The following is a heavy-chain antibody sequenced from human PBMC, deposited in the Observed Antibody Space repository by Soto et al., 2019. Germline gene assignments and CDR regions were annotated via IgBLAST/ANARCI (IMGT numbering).Heavy chain of an antibody. D-gene: IGHD5-12*01. J-gene: IGHJ3*02. CDR3: ARERGGQWLRLRGAFDI. CDR2: IYYSGST. Sequence: SETLSLTCTVSGGSISSYYWSWIRQPPGKGLEWIGYIYYSGSTNYNPSLKSRVTISVDTSKNQFSLKLSSVTAAGTAVYYCARERGGQWLRLRGAFDIWGQGTMVTVSS. V-gene: IGHV4-59*01. CDR1: GGSISSYY.